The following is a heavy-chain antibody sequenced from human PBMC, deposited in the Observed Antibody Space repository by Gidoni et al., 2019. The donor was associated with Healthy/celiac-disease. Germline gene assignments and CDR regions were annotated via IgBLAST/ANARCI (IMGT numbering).Heavy chain of an antibody. J-gene: IGHJ4*02. CDR2: INPNSGGT. CDR3: ARSQRAGYCGGDCYWALDY. CDR1: GYTFTGYY. V-gene: IGHV1-2*02. Sequence: QVQLVQSGAEVKKPGASVKVSCKASGYTFTGYYMHWVRQAPGQGLEWMGWINPNSGGTNYAQKFQGRVTMTRDTSISTAYMELSRLRSDDTAVYYCARSQRAGYCGGDCYWALDYWGQGTLVTVSS. D-gene: IGHD2-21*02.